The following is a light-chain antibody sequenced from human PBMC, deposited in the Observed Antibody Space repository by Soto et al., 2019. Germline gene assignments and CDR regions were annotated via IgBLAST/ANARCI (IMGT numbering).Light chain of an antibody. V-gene: IGLV2-14*01. CDR1: SSDVGGYTY. CDR2: EVN. J-gene: IGLJ1*01. Sequence: QSALTQPASVSGSPRQSITISCTGASSDVGGYTYVSWYQQHPGKAPKLMIYEVNNRPSGVSNRFSGSKSGNTDSLTISGLQAEDEADYYCSSYTSSSTLYVFGTGTKVTVL. CDR3: SSYTSSSTLYV.